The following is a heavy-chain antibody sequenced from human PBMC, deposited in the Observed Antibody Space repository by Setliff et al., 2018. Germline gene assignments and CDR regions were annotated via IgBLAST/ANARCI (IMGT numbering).Heavy chain of an antibody. J-gene: IGHJ5*02. Sequence: SETLSLTCTVSGGSISSYYWSWFRQSAGKGLEWIGHFHTGGSTNYNRSLRSRVSISVDTSKNQFSLKLSSVTAADTATYYCARAGPTVTFFRVLVISWWDPWGQGSLVTVSS. CDR1: GGSISSYY. CDR2: FHTGGST. D-gene: IGHD3-3*01. CDR3: ARAGPTVTFFRVLVISWWDP. V-gene: IGHV4-4*07.